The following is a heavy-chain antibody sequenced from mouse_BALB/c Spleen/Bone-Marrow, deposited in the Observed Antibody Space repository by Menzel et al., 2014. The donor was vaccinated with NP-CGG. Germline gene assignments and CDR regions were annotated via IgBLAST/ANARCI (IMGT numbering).Heavy chain of an antibody. V-gene: IGHV1S29*02. J-gene: IGHJ3*01. CDR1: GYTFTDYN. CDR2: IYPYNGGT. D-gene: IGHD2-1*01. Sequence: EVKLVESGPELVKPGASVKISCQASGYTFTDYNMHWVKQSHGKSLDWIGYIYPYNGGTGYNQKFKSKATLTVDNSSSTAYMERRRLTAEASAVYYCARGRAYGNYVWFAYWGQGTLVTVSS. CDR3: ARGRAYGNYVWFAY.